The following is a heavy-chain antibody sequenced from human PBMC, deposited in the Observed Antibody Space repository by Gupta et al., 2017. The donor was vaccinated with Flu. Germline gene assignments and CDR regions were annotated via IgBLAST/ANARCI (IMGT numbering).Heavy chain of an antibody. CDR3: AREQWLVGDY. Sequence: QLLQSGAEVKNPGAPGKFSCRASGYTFSDYYIHWVRQVPGQGLEWMGRINPNSGGTQYAQKFHGRVTMTRDTSISTAYMEMTSDDMAVYYCAREQWLVGDYWGQGTLVTVSS. CDR1: GYTFSDYY. V-gene: IGHV1-2*06. J-gene: IGHJ4*02. D-gene: IGHD6-19*01. CDR2: INPNSGGT.